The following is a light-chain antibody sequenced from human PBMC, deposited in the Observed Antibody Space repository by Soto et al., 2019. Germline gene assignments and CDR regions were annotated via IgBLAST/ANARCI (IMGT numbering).Light chain of an antibody. V-gene: IGKV3D-15*01. J-gene: IGKJ4*01. CDR3: QQYNNWPIT. CDR1: QTIYNT. Sequence: EIVMTQSPATLSLSPGERATLSCRASQTIYNTLAWYQQKPGQAPRLLIYGASTRATGIPARFSGSGSGTEFTLTISSLQSEDFAVYYCQQYNNWPITFGGGTKVDIK. CDR2: GAS.